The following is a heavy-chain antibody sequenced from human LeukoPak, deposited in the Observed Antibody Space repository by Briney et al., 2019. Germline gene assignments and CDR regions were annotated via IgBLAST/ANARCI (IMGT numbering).Heavy chain of an antibody. CDR2: IKPDGSGK. CDR1: GFTFSSYW. J-gene: IGHJ4*02. V-gene: IGHV3-7*04. CDR3: ARQNFKY. Sequence: PGGSLRLSCAASGFTFSSYWMNWVRQAPGRGLEWVANIKPDGSGKYYVDSVKGRFTISRDNAKNSLYLQMNSLRAEDTAVYYCARQNFKYWDQGTLVTVSS.